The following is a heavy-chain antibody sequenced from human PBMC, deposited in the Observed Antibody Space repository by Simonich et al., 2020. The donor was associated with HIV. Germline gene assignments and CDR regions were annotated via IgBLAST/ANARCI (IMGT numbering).Heavy chain of an antibody. CDR1: GGSFSGHY. Sequence: HVQLQQWGAGLLKPSETLSLTCAVCGGSFSGHYWSWIRPPPGKGLEWIGAIKQSGSTNYNPSLKSRVTISVDTSKNQFSLKLSSVTAADTAVYYCARRHPTTVTTPYFDYWGQGTLVTVSS. J-gene: IGHJ4*02. CDR2: IKQSGST. D-gene: IGHD4-17*01. V-gene: IGHV4-34*01. CDR3: ARRHPTTVTTPYFDY.